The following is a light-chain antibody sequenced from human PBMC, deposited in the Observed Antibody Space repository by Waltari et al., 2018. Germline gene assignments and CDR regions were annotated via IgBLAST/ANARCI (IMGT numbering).Light chain of an antibody. CDR2: NVN. CDR3: SSYTTDSTWV. V-gene: IGLV2-14*01. Sequence: QSALTQPASVSGSPGQSITIPCSGTSSDVGGLNDVAWYQQNPGKAPNLMISNVNKRLSGVSKRFSGSKSGNTASLTISGLQAEDEADYYCSSYTTDSTWVFGGGTKLTVL. J-gene: IGLJ3*02. CDR1: SSDVGGLND.